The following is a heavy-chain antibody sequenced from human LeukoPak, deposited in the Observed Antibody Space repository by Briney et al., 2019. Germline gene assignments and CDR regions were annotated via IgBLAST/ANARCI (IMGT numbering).Heavy chain of an antibody. CDR3: ARSPAYSSGYIT. CDR2: IDYSCST. CDR1: GCSISSSSYY. D-gene: IGHD6-19*01. J-gene: IGHJ5*02. V-gene: IGHV4-39*07. Sequence: KASETLSLTCTVSGCSISSSSYYWGWIRQPPGKGLEWIGSIDYSCSTYYNPARKRPFTISVNTSKNQFSPKLSPVTPAHTTVYYCARSPAYSSGYITWGQGTLVTVSS.